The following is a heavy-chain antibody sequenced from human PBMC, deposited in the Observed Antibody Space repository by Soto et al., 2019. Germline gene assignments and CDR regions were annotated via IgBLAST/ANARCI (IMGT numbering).Heavy chain of an antibody. CDR2: VKQDESEK. V-gene: IGHV3-7*01. D-gene: IGHD2-8*02. CDR1: GFAFNIYW. CDR3: ARLAYCTGSRCLLFFDY. Sequence: QPGGSLRLSCAASGFAFNIYWMSWVRQAPGKGLEWVANVKQDESEKYHVDSVKGRFTISRDNAKNSLYLQMNSLRAEDSAVYFCARLAYCTGSRCLLFFDYWGQGTLVTVSS. J-gene: IGHJ4*02.